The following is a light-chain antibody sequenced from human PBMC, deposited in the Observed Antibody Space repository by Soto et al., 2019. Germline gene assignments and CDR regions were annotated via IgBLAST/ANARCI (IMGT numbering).Light chain of an antibody. CDR3: QQYNDYMT. J-gene: IGKJ1*01. CDR1: LGISSW. Sequence: DIQMTQSPSSVCASLGDIVSITCRASLGISSWLAWYQQKPGKAPKLLIYTASNLQSGVPSRFSGSGSGTEFTLTISSLQPEDFATYYCQQYNDYMTFGQGTKVDIK. V-gene: IGKV1D-16*01. CDR2: TAS.